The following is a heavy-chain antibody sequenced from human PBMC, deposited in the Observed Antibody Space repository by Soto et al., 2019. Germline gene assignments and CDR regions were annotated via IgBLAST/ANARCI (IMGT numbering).Heavy chain of an antibody. CDR1: GGSFSGYY. CDR3: ARMRWFGAWRGWFDP. D-gene: IGHD3-10*01. CDR2: LNHSGST. J-gene: IGHJ5*02. V-gene: IGHV4-34*01. Sequence: QVQLQQWGAGLLKPSETLSLTCAVYGGSFSGYYWSWIRQPPGKGLEWIGELNHSGSTNYNPSLKSRVTISVDTSKNQFSLKLSSVTAADTAVYYCARMRWFGAWRGWFDPWGQGTLVTVSS.